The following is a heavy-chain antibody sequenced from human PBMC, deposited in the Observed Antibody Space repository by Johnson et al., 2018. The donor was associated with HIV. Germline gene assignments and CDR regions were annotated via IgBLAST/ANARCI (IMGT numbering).Heavy chain of an antibody. J-gene: IGHJ3*01. Sequence: VRLVESGGGLVQPGGSLRLSCAASGFTFSSYWMHWVRQAPGKGLVWVSRINSDGSNTKYADSVKGLFTISRDNAKNTLYLQMNSPRAEDTAVYYCAREGTYYYDNSGYNDAFDVWGQGTMVTVSS. D-gene: IGHD3-22*01. V-gene: IGHV3-74*03. CDR2: INSDGSNT. CDR3: AREGTYYYDNSGYNDAFDV. CDR1: GFTFSSYW.